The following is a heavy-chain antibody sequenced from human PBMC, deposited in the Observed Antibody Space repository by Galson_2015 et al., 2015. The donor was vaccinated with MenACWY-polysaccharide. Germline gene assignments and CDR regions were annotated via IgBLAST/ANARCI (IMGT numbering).Heavy chain of an antibody. CDR2: INGDGSYK. D-gene: IGHD3-10*01. CDR1: GFTFLAYW. CDR3: ARSIGPGTPTAFWFDS. V-gene: IGHV3-74*01. J-gene: IGHJ5*01. Sequence: SLRLSCAGSGFTFLAYWMHWVRQVPGKGLEWVSRINGDGSYKDFADDVRGRFTISRDNAKNTVYLQMNSLRVDDTAVYYCARSIGPGTPTAFWFDSWGQGNLVTVSS.